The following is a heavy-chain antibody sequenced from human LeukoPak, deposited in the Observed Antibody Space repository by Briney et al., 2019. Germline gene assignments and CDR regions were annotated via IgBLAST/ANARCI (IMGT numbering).Heavy chain of an antibody. V-gene: IGHV4-61*02. CDR3: ARLTPTTLSLYYYYMDV. J-gene: IGHJ6*03. D-gene: IGHD2/OR15-2a*01. Sequence: SETLSLTCTVSGGSISSGNYHWSWIRQPAGKGLEWMGRISSSGTTTYKPSLESRLTISMDTSKNEFFLTLTSVTAADTAVYYCARLTPTTLSLYYYYMDVWGKGTTVTVSS. CDR2: ISSSGTT. CDR1: GGSISSGNYH.